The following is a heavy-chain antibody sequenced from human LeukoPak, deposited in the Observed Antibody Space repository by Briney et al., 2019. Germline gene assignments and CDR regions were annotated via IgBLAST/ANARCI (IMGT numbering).Heavy chain of an antibody. Sequence: PGRSLRLSCAASGFTFSSYAMHWVRQAPGKGLEWVSSISSSSSYIYYADSVKGRFTISRDNAKNSLYLQMNCLRAEDTAVYYCARGTGPYSGYDSEFDYWGQGTLVTVSS. J-gene: IGHJ4*02. CDR2: ISSSSSYI. CDR1: GFTFSSYA. CDR3: ARGTGPYSGYDSEFDY. V-gene: IGHV3-21*01. D-gene: IGHD5-12*01.